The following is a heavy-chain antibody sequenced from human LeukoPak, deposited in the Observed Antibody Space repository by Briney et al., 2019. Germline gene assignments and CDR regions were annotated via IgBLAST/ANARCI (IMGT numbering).Heavy chain of an antibody. CDR2: IKEDGSAK. J-gene: IGHJ3*02. D-gene: IGHD2-15*01. V-gene: IGHV3-7*01. CDR3: ARDYDYFSGHNLDAYDI. CDR1: GLSFSSYW. Sequence: GGSLRLSCAASGLSFSSYWMTWVRQAPGKRLEWVANIKEDGSAKSYVDSVKGRFTISRDNAKNSLYLQMNSLRVEDTAVYYCARDYDYFSGHNLDAYDIWGQGTTVIVSS.